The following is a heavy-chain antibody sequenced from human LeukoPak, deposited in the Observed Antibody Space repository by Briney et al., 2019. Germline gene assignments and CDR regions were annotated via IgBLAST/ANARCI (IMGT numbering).Heavy chain of an antibody. CDR1: GYTFTSYY. D-gene: IGHD2-2*01. V-gene: IGHV1-46*01. CDR2: INPSGGST. CDR3: ARDHNRYCSSTSCSSPRGWFDP. J-gene: IGHJ5*02. Sequence: ASVKVSCKASGYTFTSYYMHWVRQAPGQGLEWMGIINPSGGSTSYAQKFQGRVTMTRDTSTSTVYMEPSSLRSEDTAVYYCARDHNRYCSSTSCSSPRGWFDPWGQGTLVTVSS.